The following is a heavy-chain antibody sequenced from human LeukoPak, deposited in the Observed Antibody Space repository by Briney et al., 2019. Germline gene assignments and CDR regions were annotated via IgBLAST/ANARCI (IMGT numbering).Heavy chain of an antibody. CDR2: ITGNGANT. D-gene: IGHD3-10*01. CDR3: AKTLGYGSGFNAFDI. J-gene: IGHJ3*02. CDR1: GLPFSSYA. Sequence: GGSLRLFCAVSGLPFSSYAMIGVRQAPGKGLAWVSAITGNGANTYHADSVKGRFTISRDNSQKTLFLQMNSLRAEDTAVYYCAKTLGYGSGFNAFDIWGQGTMVTVSS. V-gene: IGHV3-23*01.